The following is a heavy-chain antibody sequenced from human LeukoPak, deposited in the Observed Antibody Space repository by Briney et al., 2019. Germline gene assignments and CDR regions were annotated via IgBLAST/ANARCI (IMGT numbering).Heavy chain of an antibody. V-gene: IGHV4-59*11. CDR2: IHYSGST. D-gene: IGHD3-3*01. CDR1: GGSISSHY. CDR3: ASAWYYDFWSGYSPYYMDV. J-gene: IGHJ6*03. Sequence: SETLSLTCTVSGGSISSHYWSWIRQPPGKGLEWIGYIHYSGSTNYNPSLKSRVTISVDTSKNQFSLKLSSVTAADTAVYYCASAWYYDFWSGYSPYYMDVWGKGTTVTVSS.